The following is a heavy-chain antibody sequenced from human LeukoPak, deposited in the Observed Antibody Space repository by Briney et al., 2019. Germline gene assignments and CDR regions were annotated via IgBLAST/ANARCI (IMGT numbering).Heavy chain of an antibody. J-gene: IGHJ4*02. CDR2: VSGGGSST. Sequence: LGGSLRLSCAASGFTFSNYWMSWVRQAPGKGLEWVSGVSGGGSSTYYADSVKGRFTISRDNSKNMLYLRMNSLRAEDTAVYYCAKEEGRGRYNYYGSGSPFDYWGQGTLVTVSS. D-gene: IGHD3-10*01. V-gene: IGHV3-23*01. CDR1: GFTFSNYW. CDR3: AKEEGRGRYNYYGSGSPFDY.